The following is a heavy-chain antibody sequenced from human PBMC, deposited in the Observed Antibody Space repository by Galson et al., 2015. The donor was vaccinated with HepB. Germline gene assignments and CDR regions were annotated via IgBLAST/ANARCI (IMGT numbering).Heavy chain of an antibody. CDR1: GFTFSSYA. CDR2: ISYDGSNK. D-gene: IGHD2-15*01. J-gene: IGHJ4*02. Sequence: SLRLSCAASGFTFSSYAMHWVRQAPGKGLEWVAVISYDGSNKYHADSVKGRFTISRDNSKNTLYLQMNSLRAEDTAVYYCAREGWDIVVVVAASQDYNFDYWGQGTLVTVSS. CDR3: AREGWDIVVVVAASQDYNFDY. V-gene: IGHV3-30*04.